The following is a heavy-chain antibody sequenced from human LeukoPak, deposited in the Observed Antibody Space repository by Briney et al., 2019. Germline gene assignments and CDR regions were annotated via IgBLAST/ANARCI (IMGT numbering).Heavy chain of an antibody. CDR2: VHRTGAT. V-gene: IGHV4-39*01. D-gene: IGHD2-21*02. Sequence: SETLSLTCTVSGGSITSDNDHWDWIRQPPGKGLEWIGSVHRTGATYYNPSLRSRVTISVDTSKNQFSLKVTSVTAADTAAYYCARRLSYYDYWGQGTLVTVSS. CDR1: GGSITSDNDH. CDR3: ARRLSYYDY. J-gene: IGHJ4*02.